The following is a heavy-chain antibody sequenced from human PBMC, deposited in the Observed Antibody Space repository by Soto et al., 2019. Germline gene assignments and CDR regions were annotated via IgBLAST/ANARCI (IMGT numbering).Heavy chain of an antibody. CDR3: ARDRGYYDSSGYFDY. V-gene: IGHV3-11*01. J-gene: IGHJ4*02. Sequence: GGSLRLSCAASGFIFSDYYMSWVRQAPGKGLEWISYISSSDNIIYYADSVKGRFTISRDNAKNSLYLQMNSLRAEDTAVYYCARDRGYYDSSGYFDYWGQGTLVTVSS. CDR2: ISSSDNII. D-gene: IGHD3-22*01. CDR1: GFIFSDYY.